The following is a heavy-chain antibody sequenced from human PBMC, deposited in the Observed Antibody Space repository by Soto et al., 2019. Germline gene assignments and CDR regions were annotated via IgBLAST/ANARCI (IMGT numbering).Heavy chain of an antibody. J-gene: IGHJ4*02. D-gene: IGHD5-12*01. V-gene: IGHV1-69*01. CDR2: IIPIFGTA. CDR1: GGTFSSYA. CDR3: ALGGMATITGVFDY. Sequence: QVQLVQSGAEVKKPGSSVKVSCKASGGTFSSYAISWVRQAPGQGLEWMGGIIPIFGTANYAQKFQGRVTIPAYESTSTAYMELSSLISEDTAVYYCALGGMATITGVFDYWGQGTLVTVSS.